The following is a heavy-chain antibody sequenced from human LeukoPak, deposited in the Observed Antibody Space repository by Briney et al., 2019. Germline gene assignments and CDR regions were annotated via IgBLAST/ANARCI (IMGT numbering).Heavy chain of an antibody. J-gene: IGHJ4*02. CDR2: INHSGST. CDR3: ARQRYYYGSGSYYPLSHFDY. D-gene: IGHD3-10*01. V-gene: IGHV4-34*01. CDR1: GGSFSGYY. Sequence: SETLSLTCAVYGGSFSGYYWSWIRQPPGKGLEWIGEINHSGSTNYNPSLKSRVTISVDTSKNQFSLKLSSVTAADTAVYYCARQRYYYGSGSYYPLSHFDYWGQGTLATVSS.